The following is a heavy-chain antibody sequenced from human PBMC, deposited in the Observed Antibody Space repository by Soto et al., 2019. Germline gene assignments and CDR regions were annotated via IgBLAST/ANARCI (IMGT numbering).Heavy chain of an antibody. V-gene: IGHV4-30-2*01. J-gene: IGHJ4*02. CDR3: ARASEYYGSGSYYGLEY. D-gene: IGHD3-10*01. Sequence: SLSLTCAVSGGSIGSGGYAWSWIRQPPGKGLEWIGYIYHSGSTYYNPSLKSRVTISVDRSKNQFSLKLSSVNAADTAGYYCARASEYYGSGSYYGLEYWGQGTLVTISS. CDR2: IYHSGST. CDR1: GGSIGSGGYA.